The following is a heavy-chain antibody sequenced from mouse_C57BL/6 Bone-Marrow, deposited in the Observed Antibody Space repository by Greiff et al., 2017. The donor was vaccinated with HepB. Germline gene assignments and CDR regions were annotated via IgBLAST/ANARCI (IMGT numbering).Heavy chain of an antibody. CDR3: ANYYYGSSYEAMDY. V-gene: IGHV1-7*01. CDR2: INPSSGYT. J-gene: IGHJ4*01. D-gene: IGHD1-1*01. Sequence: QVQLQQSGAELAKPGASVKLSCKASGYTFTSYWMHWVKQRPGQGLEWIGYINPSSGYTKYNQKFKDKATWTADKSSSTAYMQLSSLTYEDSAVYYCANYYYGSSYEAMDYWGQGTSVTVSS. CDR1: GYTFTSYW.